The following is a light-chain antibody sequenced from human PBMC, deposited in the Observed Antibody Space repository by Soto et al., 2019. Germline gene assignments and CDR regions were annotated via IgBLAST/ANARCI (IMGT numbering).Light chain of an antibody. J-gene: IGKJ4*01. CDR1: QDIRSS. V-gene: IGKV3-15*01. Sequence: PWEIFTLSCRASQDIRSSLAWYQQKPGQAPRLLIYGASIRATGVPATFSGSGSGTEFTLSISSLQSEHLGVYYCQQDSSWPLTFGGGTKVDIK. CDR2: GAS. CDR3: QQDSSWPLT.